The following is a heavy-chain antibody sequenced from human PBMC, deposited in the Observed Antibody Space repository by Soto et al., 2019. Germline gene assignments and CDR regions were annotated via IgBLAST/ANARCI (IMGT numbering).Heavy chain of an antibody. D-gene: IGHD3-3*01. Sequence: QVQLVESGGGVVQPGRSLRLSCAASGFSFSSCAMRWVRQAPGKGLEWVALISYHRSNKYYADSVKGRFTTSRDNSKNTLYLQMNSLRAEETAVYYCARDKRDLRFLEWSYYFDYWGQGTLVTVSS. CDR3: ARDKRDLRFLEWSYYFDY. CDR1: GFSFSSCA. CDR2: ISYHRSNK. V-gene: IGHV3-30-3*01. J-gene: IGHJ4*02.